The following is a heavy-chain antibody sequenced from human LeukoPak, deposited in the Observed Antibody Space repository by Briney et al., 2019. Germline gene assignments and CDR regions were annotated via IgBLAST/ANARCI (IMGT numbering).Heavy chain of an antibody. J-gene: IGHJ4*02. D-gene: IGHD6-13*01. CDR1: W. V-gene: IGHV5-51*01. Sequence: WIGWVRQMPGXXREWMGIIYPGDSDTRYSPSFQGQVTISADKSISTAYLQWSSLKASDTAMYYCARPHRGSWYMDYWGQGTLVTVSS. CDR3: ARPHRGSWYMDY. CDR2: IYPGDSDT.